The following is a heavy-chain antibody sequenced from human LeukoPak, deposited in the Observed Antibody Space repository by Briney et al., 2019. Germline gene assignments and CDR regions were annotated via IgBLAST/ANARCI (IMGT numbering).Heavy chain of an antibody. CDR1: GGTFSSYA. Sequence: GASVKVSCKASGGTFSSYAISWVRQAPGQGLEWMGGIIPIFGTANYAQKFQGRVTITADKSTSTAYMELSSLRSEDTAVYYCASRSTVTTTPSEYWGQGTLVTVSS. V-gene: IGHV1-69*06. J-gene: IGHJ4*02. D-gene: IGHD4-17*01. CDR2: IIPIFGTA. CDR3: ASRSTVTTTPSEY.